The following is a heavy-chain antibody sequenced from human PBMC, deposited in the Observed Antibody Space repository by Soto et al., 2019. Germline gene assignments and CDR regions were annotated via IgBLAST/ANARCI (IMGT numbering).Heavy chain of an antibody. CDR2: IYYSGST. J-gene: IGHJ5*02. V-gene: IGHV4-59*08. CDR3: ARLIMVNWFDP. CDR1: GGSISSYC. D-gene: IGHD2-8*01. Sequence: SETLSLTCTVSGGSISSYCWSWIRQPPGKGLEWIGYIYYSGSTNYNPSLKSRVTISVDTSKNQFSLKLSSVTAADTAVYYCARLIMVNWFDPWGQGTLVTVSS.